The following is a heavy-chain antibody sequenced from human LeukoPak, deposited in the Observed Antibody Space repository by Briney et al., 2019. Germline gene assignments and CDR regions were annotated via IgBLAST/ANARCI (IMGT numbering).Heavy chain of an antibody. D-gene: IGHD3-10*01. CDR2: IHDTGST. V-gene: IGHV4-59*01. J-gene: IGHJ5*02. CDR1: GGSIGSYY. Sequence: PSETLSLTCTVSGGSIGSYYWSWIRQPPGKGLEWIGYIHDTGSTKYNPSLKSRVPISVDTSRNHLSLKLTSVTAADTAVYYCARGRSGGDWFDPWGQGTLVTVSS. CDR3: ARGRSGGDWFDP.